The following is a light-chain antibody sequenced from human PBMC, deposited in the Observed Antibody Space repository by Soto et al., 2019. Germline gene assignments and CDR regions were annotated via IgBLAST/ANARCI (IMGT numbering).Light chain of an antibody. J-gene: IGLJ3*02. CDR3: SSYTSSSTPGV. CDR2: EVS. Sequence: QSALTQPASVSGSPGQSITISCTGSGSDIGGYNYVSWYQQHPGKAPKLMIYEVSNRPPGVSNRFSGSKYGNTVSLIISGLQAEDEADYYGSSYTSSSTPGVFGGGTKLTVL. CDR1: GSDIGGYNY. V-gene: IGLV2-14*01.